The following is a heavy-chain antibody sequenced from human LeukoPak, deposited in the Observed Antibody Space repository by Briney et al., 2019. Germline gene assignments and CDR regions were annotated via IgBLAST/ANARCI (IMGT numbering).Heavy chain of an antibody. CDR1: GFIFSNYE. D-gene: IGHD6-19*01. Sequence: GGSLRLSCVASGFIFSNYEMNWVRQAPGKGLEWLSYVSSSGSTIYYADCVKGRFTISRDNAKKSLYLQMNSLRAEDTAVYFCARSDEITVADSYYYYAMDVWGKGTTVTVSS. J-gene: IGHJ6*04. V-gene: IGHV3-48*03. CDR3: ARSDEITVADSYYYYAMDV. CDR2: VSSSGSTI.